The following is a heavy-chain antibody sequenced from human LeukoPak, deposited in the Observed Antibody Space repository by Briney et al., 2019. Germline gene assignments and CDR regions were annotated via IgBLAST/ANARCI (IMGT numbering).Heavy chain of an antibody. CDR2: ISYDGSDK. V-gene: IGHV3-30-3*01. CDR1: GFTFSSCA. Sequence: PGRSLRLSCAASGFTFSSCAMHWVRQAPGKGLEWVAVISYDGSDKYYPDSVKGRFTISRDNSKNTLYLQVNSLRAGDTAVYYCTRSLQITRNFFDYWGQGTLVTVSS. D-gene: IGHD3-16*01. J-gene: IGHJ4*02. CDR3: TRSLQITRNFFDY.